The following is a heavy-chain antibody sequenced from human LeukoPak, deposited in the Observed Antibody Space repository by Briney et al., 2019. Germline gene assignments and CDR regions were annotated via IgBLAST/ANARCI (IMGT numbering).Heavy chain of an antibody. J-gene: IGHJ4*02. Sequence: GGSLRLYCAASGFTFSSYGMQWVRQAPGKGLEWVAVISYDGSNKYYADSVKGRFTISRDNSKNTLYLQMNSLRAEDTAVYYCAKDLYYYDSSGPPQTHYWGQGTLVTVSS. CDR1: GFTFSSYG. V-gene: IGHV3-30*18. CDR3: AKDLYYYDSSGPPQTHY. CDR2: ISYDGSNK. D-gene: IGHD3-22*01.